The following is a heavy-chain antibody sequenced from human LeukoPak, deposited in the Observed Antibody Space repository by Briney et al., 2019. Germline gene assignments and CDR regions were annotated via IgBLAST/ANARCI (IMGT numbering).Heavy chain of an antibody. CDR1: GGTFSSYA. CDR3: ARDSGGRGHFDF. D-gene: IGHD3-16*01. CDR2: IIPIFGTA. Sequence: SVKVSCKASGGTFSSYAISWVRQAPGQGLEWMGGIIPIFGTANYAQKFQGRVTITADESTSTAYMKLSSLRSDDTAVYYCARDSGGRGHFDFWGQGTLVTVSS. V-gene: IGHV1-69*01. J-gene: IGHJ4*02.